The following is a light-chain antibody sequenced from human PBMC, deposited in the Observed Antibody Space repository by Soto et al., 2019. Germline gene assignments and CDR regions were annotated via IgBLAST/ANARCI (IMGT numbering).Light chain of an antibody. CDR3: QQVNGYPLN. CDR2: DAS. J-gene: IGKJ4*01. Sequence: DIQMTQSPSTLSASVGDRVTITCRASQSISSWLAWYQQKPGKAPKLLIYDASSLESGVPSRFSGSGSGTEFTLTISSLQPEAFATYYCQQVNGYPLNFGGGTKVDIK. CDR1: QSISSW. V-gene: IGKV1-5*01.